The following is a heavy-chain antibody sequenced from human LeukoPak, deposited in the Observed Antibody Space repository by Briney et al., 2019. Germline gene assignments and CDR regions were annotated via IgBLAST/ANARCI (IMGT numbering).Heavy chain of an antibody. Sequence: ASVKVSCKASGYTFTNYGISWVRQAPGQGLEWMGWISAYNGNTNYAQKLQGRVTMTTDTSTSTAYMELRSLRSDDTAVYYCARDSRYYDFWSGYSRDYWGQGTLVTVSS. CDR3: ARDSRYYDFWSGYSRDY. CDR1: GYTFTNYG. CDR2: ISAYNGNT. V-gene: IGHV1-18*01. D-gene: IGHD3-3*01. J-gene: IGHJ4*02.